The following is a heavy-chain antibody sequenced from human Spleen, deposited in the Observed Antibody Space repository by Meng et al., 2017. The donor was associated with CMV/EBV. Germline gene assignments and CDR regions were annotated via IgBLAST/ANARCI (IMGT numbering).Heavy chain of an antibody. D-gene: IGHD3-3*01. V-gene: IGHV3-74*01. CDR3: AKGKYDFSAFHI. Sequence: GESLKISCAASGFTFSSSWMHWVRQAPGKGLVWVSHINSDGSGRSYADSVKGRFTISRDNAKNTLYLQMNSLRAEDTAVYYCAKGKYDFSAFHIWGQGTMVTVSS. CDR2: INSDGSGR. CDR1: GFTFSSSW. J-gene: IGHJ3*02.